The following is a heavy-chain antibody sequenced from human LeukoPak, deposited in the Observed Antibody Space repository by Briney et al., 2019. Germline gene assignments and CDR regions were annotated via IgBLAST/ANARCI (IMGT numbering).Heavy chain of an antibody. CDR3: ARSLFGVVSSYFDY. CDR2: IYSGGST. V-gene: IGHV3-53*01. J-gene: IGHJ4*02. CDR1: GFTVSSNY. D-gene: IGHD3-3*01. Sequence: GGSLRLSCAAPGFTVSSNYMSWVRQAPGKGLEWVSVIYSGGSTYYADSVKGRFTISRDNSKNTLYLQMNSLRAEDTAVYYCARSLFGVVSSYFDYWGQGTLVTVSS.